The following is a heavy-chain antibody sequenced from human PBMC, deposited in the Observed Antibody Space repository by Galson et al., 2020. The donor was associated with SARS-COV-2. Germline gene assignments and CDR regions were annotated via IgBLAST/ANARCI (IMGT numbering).Heavy chain of an antibody. CDR2: IYYSGST. Sequence: PSETLSLTCTVSVGSISSYYWSWIRQPPGKGLEWIGYIYYSGSTNYNPSLKSRVTISVDTSKNQFSLKLSSVTAADTAVYYCARGRHYYDSSGYYFDYWGQGTLVTVSS. CDR1: VGSISSYY. D-gene: IGHD3-22*01. J-gene: IGHJ4*02. CDR3: ARGRHYYDSSGYYFDY. V-gene: IGHV4-59*01.